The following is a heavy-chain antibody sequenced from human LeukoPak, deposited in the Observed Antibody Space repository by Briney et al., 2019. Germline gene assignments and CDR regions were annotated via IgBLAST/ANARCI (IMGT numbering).Heavy chain of an antibody. CDR3: AVFRGVIMATFDY. CDR2: ISPGGGTT. D-gene: IGHD3-10*01. CDR1: GFPFGSEA. V-gene: IGHV3-23*01. Sequence: GGSLRLSCAVSGFPFGSEAMSWVRQSPARGLEWVSSISPGGGTTYYADYVKGRFTISRDNSKNTLYLQMNSLRAEDTAVYYCAVFRGVIMATFDYWGQGTLVTVSS. J-gene: IGHJ4*02.